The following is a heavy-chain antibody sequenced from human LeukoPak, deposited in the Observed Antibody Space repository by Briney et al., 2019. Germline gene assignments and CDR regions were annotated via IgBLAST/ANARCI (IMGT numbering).Heavy chain of an antibody. J-gene: IGHJ6*03. CDR3: ARELIAAPYYYHYYYMDV. CDR2: IYTSGST. V-gene: IGHV4-4*07. Sequence: PSETLSLTCTVSGGSISSYYWSWIRQPAGKGLEWIGRIYTSGSTNYNPSLKSRVTMSVDTSKNQFSLKLSSVTAADTAVYYCARELIAAPYYYHYYYMDVWGKGTTVTVSS. D-gene: IGHD6-6*01. CDR1: GGSISSYY.